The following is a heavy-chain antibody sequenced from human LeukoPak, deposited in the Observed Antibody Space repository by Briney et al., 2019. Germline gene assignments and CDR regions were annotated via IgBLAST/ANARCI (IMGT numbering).Heavy chain of an antibody. D-gene: IGHD6-19*01. Sequence: SETLSLTCTVSGYSISSGYYWGWIRQPPGKGLEWIGSIYHSGSTCYNPSLKSRVTISVDTSKNQFSLKLSSVTAADTAVYYCAGEQGYSSGWPFDYWGQGTLVTVSS. CDR3: AGEQGYSSGWPFDY. CDR1: GYSISSGYY. J-gene: IGHJ4*02. V-gene: IGHV4-38-2*02. CDR2: IYHSGST.